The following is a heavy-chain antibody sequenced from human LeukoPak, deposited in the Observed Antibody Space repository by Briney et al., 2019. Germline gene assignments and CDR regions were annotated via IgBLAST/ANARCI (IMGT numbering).Heavy chain of an antibody. CDR2: IYYSGST. D-gene: IGHD2-15*01. CDR1: GFTVSSNY. Sequence: GSLRLSCAASGFTVSSNYMSWVRQPPGKGLEWIGYIYYSGSTNYNPSLKSRVTMSVDTSKNQFSLKLSSVTAADAAVYYCARDLLHLGYAFDIWGRGTMVTVSS. CDR3: ARDLLHLGYAFDI. V-gene: IGHV4-59*02. J-gene: IGHJ3*02.